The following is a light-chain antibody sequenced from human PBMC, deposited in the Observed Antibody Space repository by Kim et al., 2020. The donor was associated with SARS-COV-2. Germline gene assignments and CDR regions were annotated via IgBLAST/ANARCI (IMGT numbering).Light chain of an antibody. J-gene: IGLJ2*01. V-gene: IGLV3-19*01. Sequence: ALGQTVRINGQGDSLRSYYASWYQQKPGQAPVLVIYGKNNRPSGIPDRFSGSSSGNTASLTITGAQAEDEADYYCNSRDSSGNHVVFGGGTQLTVL. CDR2: GKN. CDR1: SLRSYY. CDR3: NSRDSSGNHVV.